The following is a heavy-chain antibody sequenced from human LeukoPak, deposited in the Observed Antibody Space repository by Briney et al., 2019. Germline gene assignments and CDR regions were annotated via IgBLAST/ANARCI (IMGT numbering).Heavy chain of an antibody. Sequence: GGSLRLSCAASGFTVSSNYMSWVRQAPGKGLEWVSIIYSSGTTYYADSVKGRFTISRDNSKNTVYLQMNSLRAEDTAVYYCARGQSGTPHYYYGMDVWGQGTTVTVPS. CDR2: IYSSGTT. D-gene: IGHD3-10*01. CDR3: ARGQSGTPHYYYGMDV. V-gene: IGHV3-53*01. J-gene: IGHJ6*02. CDR1: GFTVSSNY.